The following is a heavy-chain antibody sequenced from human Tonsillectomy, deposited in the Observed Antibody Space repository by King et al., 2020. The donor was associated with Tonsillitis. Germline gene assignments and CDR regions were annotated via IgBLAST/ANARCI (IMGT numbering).Heavy chain of an antibody. CDR3: TRGSTGYYYSWYALNGYDAFDI. CDR2: IRGKPNSYAT. CDR1: GFTFSGSA. V-gene: IGHV3-73*02. Sequence: VQLVESGGGLVQPGGSLKLSCAASGFTFSGSAVHWVRQASGKGLEWVGRIRGKPNSYATAYAASGKGRFAITRDDSKNTAYLQMNSLKTEDTAVYYCTRGSTGYYYSWYALNGYDAFDIWGQGTVVTVSS. J-gene: IGHJ3*02. D-gene: IGHD6-13*01.